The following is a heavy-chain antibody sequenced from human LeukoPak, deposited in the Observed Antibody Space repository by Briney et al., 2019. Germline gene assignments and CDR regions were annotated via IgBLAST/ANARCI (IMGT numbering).Heavy chain of an antibody. CDR3: ARGRGWGTFDI. D-gene: IGHD3-10*01. Sequence: PGGSLRLSCAASGFTFSSHGIHWVRQGTGKGLEWVSAIGTAGDTYYPGSVKGRFTTSRENAKNSLYLQMNSLRVGDTAVYYCARGRGWGTFDIWGQGTMVTVSS. CDR1: GFTFSSHG. V-gene: IGHV3-13*04. CDR2: IGTAGDT. J-gene: IGHJ3*02.